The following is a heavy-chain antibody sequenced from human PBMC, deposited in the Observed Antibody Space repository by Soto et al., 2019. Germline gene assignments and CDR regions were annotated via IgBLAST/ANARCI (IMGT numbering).Heavy chain of an antibody. J-gene: IGHJ6*02. V-gene: IGHV3-23*01. Sequence: GGSLRLSCAASGFTFSSYALSWVRQAPGKGLQCVSTISGNGVSTYYADSVKGRFTISRDNSRNTLYLQMNSLRAEDTAVYYCAKVQGSGSGLYYFYYYGMDVWGQGTTVTVSS. CDR1: GFTFSSYA. CDR3: AKVQGSGSGLYYFYYYGMDV. D-gene: IGHD3-10*01. CDR2: ISGNGVST.